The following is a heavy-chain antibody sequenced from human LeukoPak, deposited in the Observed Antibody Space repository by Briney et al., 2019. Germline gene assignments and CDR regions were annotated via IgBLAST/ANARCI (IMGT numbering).Heavy chain of an antibody. J-gene: IGHJ5*02. CDR3: ARGGDIAVVPAAMVGP. Sequence: ASVKVSCKASGYTYTSYDINWVRQATGQGLEWMGWMNTNSGNTGHAQKFQGRLTMTRDTSTNTAYMELSSLRSEDTAVYYCARGGDIAVVPAAMVGPWGQGTLVTVSS. D-gene: IGHD2-2*01. V-gene: IGHV1-8*01. CDR2: MNTNSGNT. CDR1: GYTYTSYD.